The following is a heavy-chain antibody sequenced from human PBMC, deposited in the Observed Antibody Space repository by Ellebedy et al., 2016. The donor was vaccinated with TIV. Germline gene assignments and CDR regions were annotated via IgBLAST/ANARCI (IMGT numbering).Heavy chain of an antibody. CDR2: IIPIFGTP. CDR1: GGTFSSYA. Sequence: ASVKVSXXASGGTFSSYAISWVRQAPGQGLEWMGGIIPIFGTPNYAQKFQGRVTITADESTSTAYMELSSLRSEDTAVYYCARAGSYDSPFDYWGQGTLVTVSS. CDR3: ARAGSYDSPFDY. J-gene: IGHJ4*02. D-gene: IGHD3-22*01. V-gene: IGHV1-69*13.